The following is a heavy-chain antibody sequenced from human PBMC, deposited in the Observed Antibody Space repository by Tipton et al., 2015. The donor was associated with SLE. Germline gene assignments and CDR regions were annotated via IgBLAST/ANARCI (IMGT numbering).Heavy chain of an antibody. D-gene: IGHD3-16*02. Sequence: TLSLTCTVSGGSISSYYWSWIRQPPGKGLEWIAYIHSSGRTNYNPSLKSRLTISLDTSKNQFSLNLTSVTAADTAVYYCAQAHLWGSYRYASDIWGQGATVTVSS. CDR1: GGSISSYY. J-gene: IGHJ3*02. V-gene: IGHV4-59*07. CDR3: AQAHLWGSYRYASDI. CDR2: IHSSGRT.